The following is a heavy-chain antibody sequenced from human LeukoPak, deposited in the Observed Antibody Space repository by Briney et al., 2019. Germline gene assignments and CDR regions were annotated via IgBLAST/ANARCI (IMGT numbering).Heavy chain of an antibody. J-gene: IGHJ4*02. CDR3: AKRGVVIRVFLVGFHKEASYFDS. V-gene: IGHV3-23*01. CDR1: GITLSNYG. Sequence: GGSPRLSCAVSGITLSNYGMSWVRQVPGKGLEWVSGISGSGGNTYYADSVKGRFTISRDNSKNTLYLQMNSLRAEDTAVYFCAKRGVVIRVFLVGFHKEASYFDSWGQGALVTVSS. CDR2: ISGSGGNT. D-gene: IGHD3-10*01.